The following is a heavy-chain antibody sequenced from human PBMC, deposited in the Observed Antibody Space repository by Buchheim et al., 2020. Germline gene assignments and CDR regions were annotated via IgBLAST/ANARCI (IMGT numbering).Heavy chain of an antibody. J-gene: IGHJ4*02. D-gene: IGHD6-19*01. CDR2: INPSSGRT. CDR3: ARDNSDWSSDY. CDR1: GYTFTNYH. Sequence: QVQLVQSGAEVTKPGASVKASCKASGYTFTNYHMHWVRQAPGQGLEWMAIINPSSGRTRYAQKFQGRVTVTRDTSTSPGDMELSSLSSEDTAVYYCARDNSDWSSDYWGPG. V-gene: IGHV1-46*01.